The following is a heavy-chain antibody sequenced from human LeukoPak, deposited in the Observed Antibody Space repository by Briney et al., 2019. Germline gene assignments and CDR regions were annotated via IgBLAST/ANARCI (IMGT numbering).Heavy chain of an antibody. CDR3: AKRGVVIRVILVGFHKEAYYFDS. J-gene: IGHJ4*02. CDR2: ISDSGGTT. CDR1: GITLSNYG. V-gene: IGHV3-23*01. D-gene: IGHD3-22*01. Sequence: GGSLRLSCAVSGITLSNYGMSWVRQAPGEGLGWVAGISDSGGTTKYADSVKGRFTISRDNRKNTLYLQTNSMRAEDTAVYFCAKRGVVIRVILVGFHKEAYYFDSWGQGALVTVSS.